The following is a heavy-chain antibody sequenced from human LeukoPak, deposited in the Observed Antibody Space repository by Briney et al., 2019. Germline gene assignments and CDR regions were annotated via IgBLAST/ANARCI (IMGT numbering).Heavy chain of an antibody. CDR3: ARGRSGYHYAY. CDR1: GFTFISYS. Sequence: PGGSLRLSCAASGFTFISYSMNWVRQAPGKGLEWVSYISSSSSTIYYADSVKGRFTISRDNAKNSLYLQMNSLRAEDTAVYYGARGRSGYHYAYWGQGTLVTVSS. V-gene: IGHV3-48*01. D-gene: IGHD3-22*01. J-gene: IGHJ4*02. CDR2: ISSSSSTI.